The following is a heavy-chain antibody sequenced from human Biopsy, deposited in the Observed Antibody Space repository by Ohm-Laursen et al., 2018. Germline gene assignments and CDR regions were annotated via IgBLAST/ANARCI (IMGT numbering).Heavy chain of an antibody. Sequence: SLRLSCTASGFIFSSNDMSWVRQAPEKGLEWVLGISGSGASTYYADSVKGRFTISRDNSKNTLFLQMDSLRADDTAVYYCVKAYSAIYWFDPWGQGTLVTVSS. CDR1: GFIFSSND. J-gene: IGHJ5*02. D-gene: IGHD2-21*01. V-gene: IGHV3-23*01. CDR2: ISGSGAST. CDR3: VKAYSAIYWFDP.